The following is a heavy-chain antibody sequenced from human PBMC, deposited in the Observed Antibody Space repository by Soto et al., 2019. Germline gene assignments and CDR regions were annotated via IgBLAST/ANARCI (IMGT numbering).Heavy chain of an antibody. CDR3: AKASQYYDSSGYVN. V-gene: IGHV1-18*01. D-gene: IGHD3-22*01. CDR1: GYSFATSG. CDR2: ISVYNGNT. Sequence: QVQLVQSGTEVKKPGASLKVSCKASGYSFATSGISWVRQAPGQGLEWMGWISVYNGNTNYDQKLHDRVTMTTDTSTTTASLELRSLRSDDTAVYYCAKASQYYDSSGYVNWGQGTLVTVSS. J-gene: IGHJ4*02.